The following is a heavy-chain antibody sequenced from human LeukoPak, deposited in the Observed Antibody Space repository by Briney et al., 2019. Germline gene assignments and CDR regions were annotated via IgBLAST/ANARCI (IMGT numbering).Heavy chain of an antibody. Sequence: KPSETLSLTCAVSGGSITSSDWWTWVRQPPGKGLEWIGEIYHSGFTNYNPSLRSRVIISVDKSKNQFSLRVTSVTAADTAVYYCAKDGFPPIITMIVVVITYFDYWGQGTLVTVSS. CDR3: AKDGFPPIITMIVVVITYFDY. J-gene: IGHJ4*02. V-gene: IGHV4-4*02. CDR2: IYHSGFT. D-gene: IGHD3-22*01. CDR1: GGSITSSDW.